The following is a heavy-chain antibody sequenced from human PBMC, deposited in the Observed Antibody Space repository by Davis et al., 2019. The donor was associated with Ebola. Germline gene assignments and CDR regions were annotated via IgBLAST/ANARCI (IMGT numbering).Heavy chain of an antibody. CDR1: GFTFSSYG. Sequence: GGSLRLSCAASGFTFSSYGMHWVRQAPGKGLEWVAVIWYDGSNKYYADSVKGRFTISRDNSKNTLYLQMNSLRAEDTAVYYCARDGESLSRGGIVVVTAISAFDIWGQGTMVTVSS. D-gene: IGHD2-21*02. V-gene: IGHV3-33*01. J-gene: IGHJ3*02. CDR3: ARDGESLSRGGIVVVTAISAFDI. CDR2: IWYDGSNK.